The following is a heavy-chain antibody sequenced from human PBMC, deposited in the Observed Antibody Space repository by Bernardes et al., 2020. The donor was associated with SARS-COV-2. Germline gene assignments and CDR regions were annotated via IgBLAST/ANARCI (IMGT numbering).Heavy chain of an antibody. V-gene: IGHV4-30-2*01. J-gene: IGHJ4*02. CDR1: GGSISSGGYS. CDR3: ARGGWGLRMDY. CDR2: IYHSGST. Sequence: SETLSLTCAVSGGSISSGGYSWSWIRQPPGKGLEWIGYIYHSGSTYYNPSLKSRVTISVDRSKNQFSLKLSSVTAADTAVYYCARGGWGLRMDYWGQGTLVTVSS. D-gene: IGHD3-16*01.